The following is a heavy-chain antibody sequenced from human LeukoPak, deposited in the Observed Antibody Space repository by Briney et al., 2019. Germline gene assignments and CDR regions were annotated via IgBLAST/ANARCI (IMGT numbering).Heavy chain of an antibody. CDR3: ARSATDAFDI. V-gene: IGHV3-74*01. CDR2: MNGDGSST. J-gene: IGHJ3*02. CDR1: GLTFSSYW. Sequence: GGSLRLSCAASGLTFSSYWMHWVRQDPGKGLVWVSHMNGDGSSTSYADSVKGRFTISRDNAKNTLYLQMNRLKAEDTAVYYCARSATDAFDIWGQGTMVTVSS.